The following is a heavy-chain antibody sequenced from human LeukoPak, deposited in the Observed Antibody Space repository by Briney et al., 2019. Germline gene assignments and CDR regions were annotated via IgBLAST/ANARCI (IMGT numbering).Heavy chain of an antibody. Sequence: GGSLRLSCAASGFTFSNDNMHWVRQAPGKGLEWVSSIISSTSYIYYADSVKGRLTVSRDNAKNSLYLQMNSLRAEDTAVYYCARRYCSSTNCYAFDDWGQGTLVTVSS. CDR3: ARRYCSSTNCYAFDD. V-gene: IGHV3-21*01. CDR2: IISSTSYI. J-gene: IGHJ4*02. CDR1: GFTFSNDN. D-gene: IGHD2-2*01.